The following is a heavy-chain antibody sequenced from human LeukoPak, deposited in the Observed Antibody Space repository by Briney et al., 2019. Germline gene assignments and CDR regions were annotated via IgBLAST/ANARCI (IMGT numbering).Heavy chain of an antibody. V-gene: IGHV3-23*01. J-gene: IGHJ4*02. D-gene: IGHD3-10*01. CDR2: ISGSGDST. CDR3: AREPDVLLWFGELSRSEDYFDY. Sequence: GGSLRLSCAASGFTFSNYGMSWVRQAPGKGLEWVSSISGSGDSTYYADSVKGRFTISRDNSKNTLYLQMNSLRAEDTAVYYCAREPDVLLWFGELSRSEDYFDYWGQGTLVTVSS. CDR1: GFTFSNYG.